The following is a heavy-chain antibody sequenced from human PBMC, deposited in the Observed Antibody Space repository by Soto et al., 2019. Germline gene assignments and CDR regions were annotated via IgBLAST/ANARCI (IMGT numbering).Heavy chain of an antibody. Sequence: LSLTCTVSGGSIGSYYWSWIRQPPGKGLEWIGYIYYSGSTNYNPSLKSRVTISVDTSKKQFSLKMSSVTAADTAVYYCARLLVGGAHEQRGNNWFDPGGHGTLVRVSS. D-gene: IGHD3-10*01. CDR3: ARLLVGGAHEQRGNNWFDP. CDR1: GGSIGSYY. V-gene: IGHV4-59*01. J-gene: IGHJ5*02. CDR2: IYYSGST.